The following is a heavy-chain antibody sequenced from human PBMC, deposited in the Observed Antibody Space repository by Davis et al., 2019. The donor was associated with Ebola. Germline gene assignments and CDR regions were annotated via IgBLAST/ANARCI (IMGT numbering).Heavy chain of an antibody. D-gene: IGHD5-18*01. CDR1: GGSVSSGSYY. CDR3: ARLGYSYGYNYYYYGMDV. J-gene: IGHJ6*02. V-gene: IGHV4-61*01. CDR2: IYYSGRT. Sequence: GSLRLSCTVSGGSVSSGSYYWSWIRQPPGKGLEWIGYIYYSGRTNYNPSLKSRVTISVDTSKNQFSLKLSSVTAADTAVYYCARLGYSYGYNYYYYGMDVWGQGTTVTVSS.